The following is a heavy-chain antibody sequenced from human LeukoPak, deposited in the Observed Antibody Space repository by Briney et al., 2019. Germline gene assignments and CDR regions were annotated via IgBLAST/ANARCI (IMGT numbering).Heavy chain of an antibody. CDR2: IKQDGSEK. CDR3: ARYPQYYYDSSGYFPN. V-gene: IGHV3-7*01. Sequence: PGGSLRLSCAASGFTFSSYGMHWVRQAPGKGLEWVANIKQDGSEKYYVDSVKGRFTISRDNAKNSLYLQMNSLRAEDTAVYYCARYPQYYYDSSGYFPNWGQGTLVTVSS. CDR1: GFTFSSYG. D-gene: IGHD3-22*01. J-gene: IGHJ4*02.